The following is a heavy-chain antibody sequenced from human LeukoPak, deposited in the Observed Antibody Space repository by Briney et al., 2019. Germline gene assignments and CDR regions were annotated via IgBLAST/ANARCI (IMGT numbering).Heavy chain of an antibody. Sequence: SSVKVSCKASGYTFTGYYMHWVRQAPGQGREWMGWINPNSAGTNYAQKFQGRVTMTRDTSISTAYMELSRLRSDDTAVYYCAVDSGTRDAFDIWGQGTMVTVSS. CDR2: INPNSAGT. V-gene: IGHV1-2*02. J-gene: IGHJ3*02. D-gene: IGHD1-14*01. CDR3: AVDSGTRDAFDI. CDR1: GYTFTGYY.